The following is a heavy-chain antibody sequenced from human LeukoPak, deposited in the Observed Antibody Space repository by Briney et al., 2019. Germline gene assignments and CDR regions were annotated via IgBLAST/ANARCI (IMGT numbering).Heavy chain of an antibody. CDR1: GFTVSTKY. Sequence: PGGSLRLSCAASGFTVSTKYMNWVRQAPGKGLEWVSIIYSGATTYYDDSVKGRFTISRDTSKNTLSLQMNSLRAEDTAVYFCARVGDHFHWNLDLWGRGTLVSVS. J-gene: IGHJ2*01. V-gene: IGHV3-53*01. D-gene: IGHD3-3*02. CDR2: IYSGATT. CDR3: ARVGDHFHWNLDL.